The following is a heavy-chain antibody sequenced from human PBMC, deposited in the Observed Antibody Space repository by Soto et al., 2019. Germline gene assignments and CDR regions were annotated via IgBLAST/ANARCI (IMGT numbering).Heavy chain of an antibody. Sequence: PSETLSLTCTVSGGSISSYYWSWIRQPPGKGLEWIGYIYYSGSTNYNPSLKSRVTISVDTSKNQFSLKLSSVTAAGTAVYYCAGGVGATYDYWGQGTLVTVSS. CDR3: AGGVGATYDY. V-gene: IGHV4-59*01. D-gene: IGHD1-26*01. J-gene: IGHJ4*02. CDR1: GGSISSYY. CDR2: IYYSGST.